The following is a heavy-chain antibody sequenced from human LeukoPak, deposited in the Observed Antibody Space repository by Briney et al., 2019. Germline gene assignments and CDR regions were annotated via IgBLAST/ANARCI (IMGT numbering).Heavy chain of an antibody. CDR2: IIPIFGTA. V-gene: IGHV1-69*05. J-gene: IGHJ6*02. CDR1: GGTFSSYA. CDR3: ARGPSSGWAPDYYGMDV. D-gene: IGHD6-19*01. Sequence: SVKVSCKASGGTFSSYAISWVRQAPGQGLEWMGGIIPIFGTANYAQKFQGSVTITTDESTSTAYMELRSLRSDDTAVYYCARGPSSGWAPDYYGMDVWGQGTTVTVSS.